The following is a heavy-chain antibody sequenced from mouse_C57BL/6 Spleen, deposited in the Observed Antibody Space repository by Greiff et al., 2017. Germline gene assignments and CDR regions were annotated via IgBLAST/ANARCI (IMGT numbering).Heavy chain of an antibody. Sequence: QVQLQQPGAELVKPGASVKMSCKASGYTFTSYWITWVKQRPGQGLEWIGDIYPGSGSTNYNEKFKSKATLTVDTSSSTAYMQLSSLTSEDSAVYYCARRRNYYYGSSYDWYFDVWGTGTTVTVSS. CDR1: GYTFTSYW. D-gene: IGHD1-1*01. CDR3: ARRRNYYYGSSYDWYFDV. V-gene: IGHV1-55*01. J-gene: IGHJ1*03. CDR2: IYPGSGST.